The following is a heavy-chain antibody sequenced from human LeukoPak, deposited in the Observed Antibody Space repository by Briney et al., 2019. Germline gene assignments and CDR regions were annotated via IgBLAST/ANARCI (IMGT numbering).Heavy chain of an antibody. Sequence: PGRSLRLSCAASGFTFSTYGMHWVRQAPGRGLEWVAVIWFDGSNKYNADSVRGRFTISRDNSKNTLYLEMNSLRDEDTAVYYCAKASGRYCSSTRCQAPLDYWGQGTPVTVSS. J-gene: IGHJ4*02. CDR2: IWFDGSNK. CDR1: GFTFSTYG. V-gene: IGHV3-33*06. D-gene: IGHD2-2*01. CDR3: AKASGRYCSSTRCQAPLDY.